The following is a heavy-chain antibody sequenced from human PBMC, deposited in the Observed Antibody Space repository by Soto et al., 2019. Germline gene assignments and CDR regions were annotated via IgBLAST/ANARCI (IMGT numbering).Heavy chain of an antibody. CDR3: VRGDGGYFDH. Sequence: QVQLVQSGVAVQKPGASVQVSCKAMGYTFSNYVLSWGRQAPGGGLEWLVWISGYNGHTKYEQKVQDRVTLSTDTSANTAYLELRSLRSDDTAVYYCVRGDGGYFDHWGQGTLVLVSS. CDR2: ISGYNGHT. CDR1: GYTFSNYV. V-gene: IGHV1-18*01. J-gene: IGHJ4*02. D-gene: IGHD3-16*01.